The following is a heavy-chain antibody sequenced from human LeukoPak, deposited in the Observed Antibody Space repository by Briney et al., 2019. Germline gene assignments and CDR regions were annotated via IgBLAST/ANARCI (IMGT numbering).Heavy chain of an antibody. V-gene: IGHV3-23*01. Sequence: GGSLRLSCAASGFTFSSYAMSWVRQAPGKGLEWVSAISGSGGSTYYADSVKGRFTISRDNSKNTLYLQMNSLRAEDTAVYYCAKDTHGSGTYYNSAFDIWGQGTMVTVSS. J-gene: IGHJ3*02. D-gene: IGHD3-10*01. CDR3: AKDTHGSGTYYNSAFDI. CDR2: ISGSGGST. CDR1: GFTFSSYA.